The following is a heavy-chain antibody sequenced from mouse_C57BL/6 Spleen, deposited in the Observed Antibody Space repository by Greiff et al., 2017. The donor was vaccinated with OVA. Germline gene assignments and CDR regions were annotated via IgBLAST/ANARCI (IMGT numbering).Heavy chain of an antibody. CDR3: ARNDYDRTAWFAY. CDR2: INPNNGGT. CDR1: GYTFTDYN. J-gene: IGHJ3*01. D-gene: IGHD2-4*01. V-gene: IGHV1-18*01. Sequence: VQLQQSGPELVKPGASVKIPCKASGYTFTDYNMDWVKQSHGKSLEWIGDINPNNGGTIYNQKFKGKATLTVDKSSSTAYMELRSLTSEDTAVYYCARNDYDRTAWFAYWGQGTLVTVSA.